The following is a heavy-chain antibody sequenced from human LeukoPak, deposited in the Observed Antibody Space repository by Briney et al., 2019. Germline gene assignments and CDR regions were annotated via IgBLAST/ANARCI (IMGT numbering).Heavy chain of an antibody. CDR2: ISSNSSKM. V-gene: IGHV3-48*02. D-gene: IGHD2-2*01. CDR3: ARDGPDCSSTSCYRYYYYGMDV. Sequence: GGSLRLSCAASGFTFSVYSMNWVRQAPGKGLEWLSYISSNSSKMSYADSVKGRFTTSRDNAKNSQYLQMNSLRDEDTAVYYRARDGPDCSSTSCYRYYYYGMDVWGQGTTVTVSS. J-gene: IGHJ6*02. CDR1: GFTFSVYS.